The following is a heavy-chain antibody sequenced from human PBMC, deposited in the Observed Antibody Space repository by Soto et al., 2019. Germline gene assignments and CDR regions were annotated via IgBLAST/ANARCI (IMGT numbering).Heavy chain of an antibody. CDR1: GYSFTNSA. Sequence: ASVKVSCKASGYSFTNSAIHWLRQAPGQRLEWMGWINAGSGSAKYSQKFQGRVTITRDTSASTAYMELSSLRSEDTAVYYCAREDDGLDVWGQGTTVTVSS. CDR2: INAGSGSA. V-gene: IGHV1-3*01. J-gene: IGHJ6*02. D-gene: IGHD3-16*01. CDR3: AREDDGLDV.